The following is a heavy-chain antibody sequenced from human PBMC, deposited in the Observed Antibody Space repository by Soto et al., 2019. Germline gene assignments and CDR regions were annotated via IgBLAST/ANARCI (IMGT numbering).Heavy chain of an antibody. CDR2: ISYDGSNK. CDR3: VREPWGFSGTWYDY. CDR1: GFTFSSYG. J-gene: IGHJ4*02. D-gene: IGHD6-13*01. V-gene: IGHV3-30*03. Sequence: QVQLVESGGGVVQPGRSLRLSCAASGFTFSSYGMHWVRQAPGKGLEWVAVISYDGSNKYYADSVKGRFTISRDNSKNTVFLQMNSLKAEDTALYYCVREPWGFSGTWYDYWGQGTLVTVSS.